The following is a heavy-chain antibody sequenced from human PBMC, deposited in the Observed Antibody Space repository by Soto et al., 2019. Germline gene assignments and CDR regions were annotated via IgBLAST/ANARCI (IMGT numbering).Heavy chain of an antibody. Sequence: QVQLEQSGAEVKKPGSSVKLSCKASGGTFRNSAISWLRQAPGQGLEWMGGIMPIFRTPDYAQKFQGRVTITADESTNTAYMELSGLRSDATAVYYCARDNDRPQLGGNYYYILDVWGHGTTVTVSS. CDR2: IMPIFRTP. V-gene: IGHV1-69*12. D-gene: IGHD1-1*01. J-gene: IGHJ6*02. CDR1: GGTFRNSA. CDR3: ARDNDRPQLGGNYYYILDV.